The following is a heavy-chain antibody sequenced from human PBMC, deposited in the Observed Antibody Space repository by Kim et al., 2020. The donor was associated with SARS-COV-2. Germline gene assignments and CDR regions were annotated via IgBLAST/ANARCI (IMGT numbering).Heavy chain of an antibody. CDR3: ARMATSTFDY. CDR2: TT. D-gene: IGHD5-12*01. J-gene: IGHJ4*02. V-gene: IGHV4-39*01. Sequence: TTNYNPSLESRVTISVDTSKNQFSVKLNSVTAADTAVYYCARMATSTFDYWGQGTLVTVSS.